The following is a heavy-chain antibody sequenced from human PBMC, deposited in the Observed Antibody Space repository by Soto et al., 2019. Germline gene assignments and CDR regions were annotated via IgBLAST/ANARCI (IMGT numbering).Heavy chain of an antibody. V-gene: IGHV1-18*01. CDR3: ARGRCEGFWSGYCPYYYYMDV. J-gene: IGHJ6*03. Sequence: ASVKVSCKASGYTFTSYGISWVRQAPGQGLEWMGWISAYNGNTNYAQKLQGRVTMTTDTSTSTAYMELRSLRSDDTAVYYCARGRCEGFWSGYCPYYYYMDVWGKGTTVTVSS. CDR1: GYTFTSYG. D-gene: IGHD3-3*01. CDR2: ISAYNGNT.